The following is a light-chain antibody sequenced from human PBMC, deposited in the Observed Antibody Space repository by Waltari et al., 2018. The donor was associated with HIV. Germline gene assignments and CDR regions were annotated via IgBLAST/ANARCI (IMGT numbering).Light chain of an antibody. V-gene: IGLV3-21*04. CDR2: YNR. Sequence: SYVLTQPPSVSVAPGKTARITCGGDSIGSKSVHWYQQEQGQAPVLVIYYNRDRPSGIPERLSGFTSGNSATLTISRVEAGDEADYYCQVWDSTSDQVVFGGGTKLTVL. J-gene: IGLJ2*01. CDR1: SIGSKS. CDR3: QVWDSTSDQVV.